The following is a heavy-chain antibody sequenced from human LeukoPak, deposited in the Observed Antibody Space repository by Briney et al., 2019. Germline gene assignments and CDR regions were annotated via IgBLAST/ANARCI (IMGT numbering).Heavy chain of an antibody. CDR2: INPNSGGT. J-gene: IGHJ4*02. CDR3: ARVAPPRGIAVAAGDY. D-gene: IGHD6-19*01. Sequence: GASVKVSCKASGYTFTGYYMHWVRQAPGQGLEWMGWINPNSGGTNYAQKFQGRVTMTRDTSISTAYMELSRLRSDDTAVYYCARVAPPRGIAVAAGDYWGQGTLVTVSS. V-gene: IGHV1-2*02. CDR1: GYTFTGYY.